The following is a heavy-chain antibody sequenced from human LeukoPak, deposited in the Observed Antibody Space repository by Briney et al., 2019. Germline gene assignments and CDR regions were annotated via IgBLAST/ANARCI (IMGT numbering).Heavy chain of an antibody. CDR2: IYYSGST. J-gene: IGHJ5*02. Sequence: PGGSLRLSCAASGFTVSSNYMTWVRQPPGKGLEWIESIYYSGSTYYNPSLKSRVTISVDTSKNQFSLKLSSVTAADTAVYYCARAAITMIVVVEGNWFDPWGQGTLVTVSS. D-gene: IGHD3-22*01. V-gene: IGHV4-39*07. CDR3: ARAAITMIVVVEGNWFDP. CDR1: GFTVSSNY.